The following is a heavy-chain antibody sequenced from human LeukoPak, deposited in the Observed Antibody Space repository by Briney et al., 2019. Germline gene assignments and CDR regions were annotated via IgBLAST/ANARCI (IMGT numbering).Heavy chain of an antibody. Sequence: ASVKVSCEASGYTFTGYYMHWVRQAPGQGLEWMGRINPNSGGTNYAQKFQGRVTMTRDTSISTAYMELSGLRSDDTAVYYCARVWYYDILTGYSNPAYFDYWGQGTLVTVSS. V-gene: IGHV1-2*06. J-gene: IGHJ4*02. CDR1: GYTFTGYY. CDR2: INPNSGGT. CDR3: ARVWYYDILTGYSNPAYFDY. D-gene: IGHD3-9*01.